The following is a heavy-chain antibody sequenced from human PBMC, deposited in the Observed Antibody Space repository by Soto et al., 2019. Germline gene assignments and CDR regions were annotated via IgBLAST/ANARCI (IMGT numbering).Heavy chain of an antibody. CDR3: ARDRLALTVTTSLVWFDP. CDR2: ISSSSSTI. CDR1: GFTFSSYS. D-gene: IGHD4-17*01. V-gene: IGHV3-48*01. Sequence: GGSLRLSCAASGFTFSSYSMNWVRQAPGKGLEWVSYISSSSSTIYYADSVKGRFTISRDNAKNSLYLQMNSLRAEDTAVYYCARDRLALTVTTSLVWFDPWGQGTLVTVSS. J-gene: IGHJ5*02.